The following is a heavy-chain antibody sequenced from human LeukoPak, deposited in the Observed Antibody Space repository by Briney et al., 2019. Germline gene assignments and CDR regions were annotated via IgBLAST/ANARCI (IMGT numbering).Heavy chain of an antibody. CDR2: VYSDGSRT. V-gene: IGHV3-74*03. CDR3: ARGERGGFDL. CDR1: GNYW. J-gene: IGHJ3*01. D-gene: IGHD1-1*01. Sequence: GGSLRLSCAASGNYWMHWVRQAPGKGLVWISHVYSDGSRTTYADSVKGRFTISRDNGKNTLCLQMSSLRAEDTAVYYCARGERGGFDLWGRGTVVTVSS.